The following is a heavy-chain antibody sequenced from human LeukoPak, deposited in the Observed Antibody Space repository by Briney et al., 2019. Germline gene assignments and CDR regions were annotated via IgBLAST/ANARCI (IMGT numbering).Heavy chain of an antibody. CDR2: MNPNSGNT. Sequence: ASVKVSCKASGYTFTSYDINWVRQATGQGLEWMGWMNPNSGNTGYAQKFQGRVTMTRNTSISTAYMELSSLRSEDTAVYYCARVLIVVVPAAIQENWFDPWGQGTLVTVSS. V-gene: IGHV1-8*01. D-gene: IGHD2-2*01. CDR3: ARVLIVVVPAAIQENWFDP. CDR1: GYTFTSYD. J-gene: IGHJ5*02.